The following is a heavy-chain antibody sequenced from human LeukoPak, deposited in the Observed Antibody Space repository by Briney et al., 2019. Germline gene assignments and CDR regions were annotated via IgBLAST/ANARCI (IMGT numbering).Heavy chain of an antibody. CDR3: AKFSGKLTDPFDY. Sequence: ASVTFSCKASGYAFTDYYIYWVRQAPGQGLEWMGRINPNSGDTKYAQKFQGRVTITRDTSISTAYMELNRLRSDDTAVYYCAKFSGKLTDPFDYWGQGTLVTVSS. J-gene: IGHJ4*02. CDR2: INPNSGDT. CDR1: GYAFTDYY. D-gene: IGHD4-23*01. V-gene: IGHV1-2*06.